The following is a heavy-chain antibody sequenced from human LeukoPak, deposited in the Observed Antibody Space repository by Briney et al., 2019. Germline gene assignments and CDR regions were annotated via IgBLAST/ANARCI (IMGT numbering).Heavy chain of an antibody. CDR1: GFTFSSYW. D-gene: IGHD1-26*01. J-gene: IGHJ4*02. Sequence: GGSLRLSCAASGFTFSSYWMTWVRQAPRKGLEGVANIKQDGSEKFYVDSVKGRFTISRDNAKNSLYLQMNSLRVEDTAVYYCARDFAIVVGATDYWGQGTLVTVSS. CDR2: IKQDGSEK. CDR3: ARDFAIVVGATDY. V-gene: IGHV3-7*01.